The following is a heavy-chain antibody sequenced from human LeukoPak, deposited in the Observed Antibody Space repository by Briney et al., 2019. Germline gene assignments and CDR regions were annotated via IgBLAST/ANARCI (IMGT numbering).Heavy chain of an antibody. J-gene: IGHJ4*02. D-gene: IGHD3-10*01. Sequence: SETLSLTCTVSGGSVSSGSYYWNWIRQPPGKGLEWIGYIYYSGSTNYNPSLKSRVTISVDTSKNQFSLKLSSVTAADTAVYYCARGDYYGSGVDYWGRGTLVTVSS. CDR2: IYYSGST. CDR1: GGSVSSGSYY. V-gene: IGHV4-61*01. CDR3: ARGDYYGSGVDY.